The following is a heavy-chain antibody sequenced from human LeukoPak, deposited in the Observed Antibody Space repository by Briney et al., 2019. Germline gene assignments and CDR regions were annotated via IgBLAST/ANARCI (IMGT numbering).Heavy chain of an antibody. CDR1: GFTFSSYA. D-gene: IGHD5-24*01. CDR3: ASEIQPFFDY. CDR2: ISYDGSNK. V-gene: IGHV3-30-3*01. J-gene: IGHJ4*02. Sequence: GRSLRLSCAASGFTFSSYAMHWVRQAPGKGLEWVAVISYDGSNKYYADSVKGRFTISRDNSKNTLYLQMNSLRAEDTAVYYCASEIQPFFDYWGQGTLVTVSS.